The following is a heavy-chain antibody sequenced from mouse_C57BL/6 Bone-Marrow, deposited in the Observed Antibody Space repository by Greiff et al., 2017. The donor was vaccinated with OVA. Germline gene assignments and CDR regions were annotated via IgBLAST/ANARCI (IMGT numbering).Heavy chain of an antibody. CDR3: AFYYGSSYGFAY. Sequence: VQLQQSGPELVKPGASVKIPCKASGYTFTDYNMDWVKQSPGKSLEWIGDINPNNGGTIYNQKFKGKATLTVDKSSSTAYMELRSLTSEDTAVYYCAFYYGSSYGFAYWGQGTLVTVSA. CDR1: GYTFTDYN. J-gene: IGHJ3*01. V-gene: IGHV1-18*01. D-gene: IGHD1-1*01. CDR2: INPNNGGT.